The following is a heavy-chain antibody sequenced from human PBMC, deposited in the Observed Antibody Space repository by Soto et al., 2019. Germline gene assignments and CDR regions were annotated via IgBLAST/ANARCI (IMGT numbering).Heavy chain of an antibody. J-gene: IGHJ5*02. V-gene: IGHV3-33*01. D-gene: IGHD4-17*01. CDR2: IWNDGSKQ. CDR1: GFTFSRYG. CDR3: ARDDDYEANAIDL. Sequence: QVQLVESGVGVVQPGRSLRLSCVASGFTFSRYGMHWVRQAPGKGLEWVAVIWNDGSKQVYDDSVKGRFTISRDNSKNTLYLEMDSLRDEDTSVYYCARDDDYEANAIDLWGQGTLVTVSS.